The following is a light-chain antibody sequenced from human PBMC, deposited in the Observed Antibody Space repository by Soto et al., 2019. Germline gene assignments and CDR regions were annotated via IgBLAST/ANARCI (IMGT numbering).Light chain of an antibody. CDR3: QQLNSYPIT. CDR1: QGISSC. CDR2: AAS. V-gene: IGKV1-9*01. J-gene: IGKJ5*01. Sequence: DIQLTQSPSFLSASVGDRVTITCRASQGISSCLAWYQQKPGKAPKLLIYAASTLKSGVPSRFSGSGSGTEFTLTISSLQPEDFATYYCQQLNSYPITFGQGTRLEIK.